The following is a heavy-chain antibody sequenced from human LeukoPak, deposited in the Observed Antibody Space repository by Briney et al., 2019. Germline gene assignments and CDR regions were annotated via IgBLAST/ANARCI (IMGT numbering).Heavy chain of an antibody. V-gene: IGHV3-23*01. CDR3: ARDARGWWDSGFDY. CDR1: GLTFSSYS. CDR2: INGSGGTT. J-gene: IGHJ4*02. Sequence: PGGSLRLSCAASGLTFSSYSMSWVRQAPGKGLEWVSAINGSGGTTYYADSVKGRFTIAGDNSKNTLFLQINMLTAEATAVYYSARDARGWWDSGFDYWGQGTLVTVSS. D-gene: IGHD1-26*01.